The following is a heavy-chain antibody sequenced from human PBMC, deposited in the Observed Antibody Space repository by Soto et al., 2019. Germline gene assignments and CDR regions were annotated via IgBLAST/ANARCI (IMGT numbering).Heavy chain of an antibody. CDR2: IIPIFGTA. D-gene: IGHD2-2*01. J-gene: IGHJ6*02. CDR1: GGTFSSYA. Sequence: QVQLVQSGAEVKKPGSSVKVSCKASGGTFSSYAISWVRQAPGQGLEWMGGIIPIFGTANYAQKFQGRVTITAAESTSTAYMKLSSLRSEDTAVYYCARHDCISTSCYYYYYYGMDVWGQGTTVTVSS. CDR3: ARHDCISTSCYYYYYYGMDV. V-gene: IGHV1-69*12.